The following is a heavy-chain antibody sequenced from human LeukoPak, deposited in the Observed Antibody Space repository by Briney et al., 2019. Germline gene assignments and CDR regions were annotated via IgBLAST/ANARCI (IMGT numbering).Heavy chain of an antibody. J-gene: IGHJ1*01. CDR2: INPSGGST. CDR3: ARDSGSYYVYWYFQH. V-gene: IGHV1-46*01. D-gene: IGHD1-26*01. CDR1: GYTFTSYY. Sequence: ASVKVSCKASGYTFTSYYMHWVRQAPGQGLEWMGIINPSGGSTSYAQKFQGRVTMTRDTSTSTVYMELSSLRSDDTAVYYCARDSGSYYVYWYFQHWGQGTLVTVSS.